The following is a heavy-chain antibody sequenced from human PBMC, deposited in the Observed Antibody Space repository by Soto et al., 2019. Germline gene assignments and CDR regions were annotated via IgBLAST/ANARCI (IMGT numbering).Heavy chain of an antibody. CDR1: GDSVSSNTAS. CDR2: TYYRSKWYD. V-gene: IGHV6-1*01. Sequence: SQTLSLTCVISGDSVSSNTASRNWVRQSPSSGLEWLGRTYYRSKWYDDYAVSVKSRITISPDTSKNQFSLHLKSVTPEDTAVYYCARGAGRGYCSGNTCYSPYNYYGMDVWGQGTTVTVSS. D-gene: IGHD2-15*01. CDR3: ARGAGRGYCSGNTCYSPYNYYGMDV. J-gene: IGHJ6*02.